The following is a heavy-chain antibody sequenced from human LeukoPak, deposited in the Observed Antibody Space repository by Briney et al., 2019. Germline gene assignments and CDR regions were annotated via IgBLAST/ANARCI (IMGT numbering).Heavy chain of an antibody. D-gene: IGHD3-22*01. J-gene: IGHJ4*02. V-gene: IGHV3-7*05. CDR2: IKEGGSEK. Sequence: PGGSLRLSCTASGFTFSRYWMSWVRQVPGKGLEWVANIKEGGSEKYYVDSVKGRFTISRDSAMDSLYLQMISLRAEDTAVYYCASASFYDSTSYGCDFWGQGTLVTVSS. CDR1: GFTFSRYW. CDR3: ASASFYDSTSYGCDF.